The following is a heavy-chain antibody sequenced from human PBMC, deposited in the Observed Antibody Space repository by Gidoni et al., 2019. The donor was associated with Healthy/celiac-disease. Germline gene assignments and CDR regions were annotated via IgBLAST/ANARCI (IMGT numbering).Heavy chain of an antibody. CDR1: GGSFSGYY. J-gene: IGHJ4*02. CDR2: INHSGST. CDR3: ARHSPVLRFLEWLPLSGVNYFDY. V-gene: IGHV4-34*01. Sequence: QVQLQQWGAGLLKPSEPLSLPCAVYGGSFSGYYWSWIRQPPGKGLGWIGEINHSGSTNYNPSLKSRVTISVDTSKNQFSLKLSSVTAADTAVYYCARHSPVLRFLEWLPLSGVNYFDYWGQGTLVTVSS. D-gene: IGHD3-3*01.